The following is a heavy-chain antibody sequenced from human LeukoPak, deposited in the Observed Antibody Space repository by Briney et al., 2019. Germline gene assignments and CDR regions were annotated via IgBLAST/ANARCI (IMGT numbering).Heavy chain of an antibody. J-gene: IGHJ3*02. D-gene: IGHD3-9*01. Sequence: SETLSLTCTVSGGSISGYYWSWIRQPPGKGLEWIGEINHSGSTNYNPSLKSRATISVDTSKNQFSLKLSSVTAADTAVYYCATGGDILTGYYSDAFDIWGQGTMVTVSS. CDR3: ATGGDILTGYYSDAFDI. V-gene: IGHV4-34*01. CDR1: GGSISGYY. CDR2: INHSGST.